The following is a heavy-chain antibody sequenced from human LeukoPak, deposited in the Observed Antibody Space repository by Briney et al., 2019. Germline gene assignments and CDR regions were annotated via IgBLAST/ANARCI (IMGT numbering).Heavy chain of an antibody. D-gene: IGHD6-19*01. CDR1: GHTFTSYG. CDR3: ARDRPGTALYAVSIAVAGTPPGMDV. J-gene: IGHJ6*02. Sequence: ASVKGSCKASGHTFTSYGISWARHATGQGLEWIGWISAYNGNTNYAQKLQGRVTMPTDTSTSTAYMELRSLRSDDTAVYYCARDRPGTALYAVSIAVAGTPPGMDVWGQGTTVTVSS. CDR2: ISAYNGNT. V-gene: IGHV1-18*01.